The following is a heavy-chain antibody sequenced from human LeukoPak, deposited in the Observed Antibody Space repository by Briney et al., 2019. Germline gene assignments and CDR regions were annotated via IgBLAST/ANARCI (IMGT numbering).Heavy chain of an antibody. V-gene: IGHV1-18*01. Sequence: GASVKVSCKASGYTFTSYAISWVRQAPGQGLEWMGWISGHNDDTNYAQRLQGRVTMTTDTSTSTAYMELRSLRSDDTAVYYCARIRGYYDFWSGYRDAFDIWGQGTMVTVSS. D-gene: IGHD3-3*01. J-gene: IGHJ3*02. CDR3: ARIRGYYDFWSGYRDAFDI. CDR1: GYTFTSYA. CDR2: ISGHNDDT.